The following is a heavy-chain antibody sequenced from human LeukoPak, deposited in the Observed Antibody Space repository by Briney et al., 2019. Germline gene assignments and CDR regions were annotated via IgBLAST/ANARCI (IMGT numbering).Heavy chain of an antibody. J-gene: IGHJ4*02. Sequence: SETLSLTCAVYGGSFSGYYWSWIRQPPGKGLEWIGEINHSGSTNYNPSLKSRVTISVDTSKNQFSLKLSSVTAADTAVYYCTRGRDDILTGYYAGYYFDYWGQGTLVTVSS. CDR2: INHSGST. CDR3: TRGRDDILTGYYAGYYFDY. V-gene: IGHV4-34*01. CDR1: GGSFSGYY. D-gene: IGHD3-9*01.